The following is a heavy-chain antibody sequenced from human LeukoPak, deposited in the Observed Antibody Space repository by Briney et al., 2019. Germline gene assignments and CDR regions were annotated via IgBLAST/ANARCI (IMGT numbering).Heavy chain of an antibody. CDR3: ARVLIGSPSYGGNLHDGRTFDY. J-gene: IGHJ4*02. V-gene: IGHV4-39*07. CDR1: GGSISSSSYY. D-gene: IGHD4-23*01. Sequence: PSEPLSLTCTVSGGSISSSSYYWGWIRQPPGKGLEWIGSIYYSGSTYYNPSLKSRVTISVDTSKNQFSLKLSSVTAADTAVYYCARVLIGSPSYGGNLHDGRTFDYWGQGTLVTVSS. CDR2: IYYSGST.